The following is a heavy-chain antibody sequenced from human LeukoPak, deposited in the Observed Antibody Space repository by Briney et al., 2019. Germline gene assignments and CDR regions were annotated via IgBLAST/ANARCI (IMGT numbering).Heavy chain of an antibody. J-gene: IGHJ3*02. D-gene: IGHD3-22*01. Sequence: ASQTLSLTCAVSGGSISSGGYSWSWIRQPPGKGLEWIGYIYHSGSTYYNPSLKSRVTISADRSKNQFSLKLSSVTAADTAVYYCARGRVTMIVGAAFDIWGQGTMVTVSS. CDR2: IYHSGST. V-gene: IGHV4-30-2*01. CDR1: GGSISSGGYS. CDR3: ARGRVTMIVGAAFDI.